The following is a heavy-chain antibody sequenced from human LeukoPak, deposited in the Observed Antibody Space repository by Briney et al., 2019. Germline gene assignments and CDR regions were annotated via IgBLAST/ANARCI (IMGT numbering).Heavy chain of an antibody. CDR1: GFTFDDYA. J-gene: IGHJ4*02. D-gene: IGHD1-1*01. Sequence: KPGGSLRLSCAASGFTFDDYAMPWVRQAPGKGLEWVSGISWNSGSIGYADSVKGRFTISRDNAKNSLYLQMNSLRAEDTALYYCAKQTGTPSWGQGTLVTVSS. CDR2: ISWNSGSI. CDR3: AKQTGTPS. V-gene: IGHV3-9*01.